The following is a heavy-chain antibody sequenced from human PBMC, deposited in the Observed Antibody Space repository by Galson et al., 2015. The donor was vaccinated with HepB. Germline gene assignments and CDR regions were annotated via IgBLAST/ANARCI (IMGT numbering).Heavy chain of an antibody. CDR2: IDPADSNT. Sequence: QSGAEVKKPGESLTISCQGSGFNFRSFWIAWVRQMPGKGPEWMGVIDPADSNTRYSPSFEGHVTISADKSTNSAFLQWNSLKASDTAIYYCARLRQFGHYLDPWGQGTLVTVSS. CDR3: ARLRQFGHYLDP. V-gene: IGHV5-51*01. J-gene: IGHJ5*02. D-gene: IGHD3-10*01. CDR1: GFNFRSFW.